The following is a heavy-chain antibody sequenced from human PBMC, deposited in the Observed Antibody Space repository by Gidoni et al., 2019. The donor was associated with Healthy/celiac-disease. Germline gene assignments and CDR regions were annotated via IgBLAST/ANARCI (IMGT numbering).Heavy chain of an antibody. CDR2: INHSGRT. D-gene: IGHD5-12*01. CDR1: GGSFSGYY. Sequence: QVQLQQWGAGLLKPSETLSLTCAVYGGSFSGYYWSWLRQPPGKGLEWIGEINHSGRTNYNPSLKSRVTRSVDTSKNQFSLKLSSVTAADTAVYYCARGREVAQPRGYSGYEEFDYWGQGTLVTVSS. V-gene: IGHV4-34*01. CDR3: ARGREVAQPRGYSGYEEFDY. J-gene: IGHJ4*02.